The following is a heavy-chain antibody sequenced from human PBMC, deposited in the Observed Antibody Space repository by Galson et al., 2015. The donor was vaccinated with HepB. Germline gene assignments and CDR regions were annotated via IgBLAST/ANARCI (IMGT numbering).Heavy chain of an antibody. Sequence: SVKVSCKVSGYTLTELSMHWVRQAPGKGLEWMGGFDPEDGETIYAQKFQGRVTMTEDTSTDTAYMELSSLRSEDTAVYYCATQGLIAAAGLYYFDYWGQGTLVTVSS. CDR2: FDPEDGET. CDR1: GYTLTELS. J-gene: IGHJ4*02. V-gene: IGHV1-24*01. D-gene: IGHD6-13*01. CDR3: ATQGLIAAAGLYYFDY.